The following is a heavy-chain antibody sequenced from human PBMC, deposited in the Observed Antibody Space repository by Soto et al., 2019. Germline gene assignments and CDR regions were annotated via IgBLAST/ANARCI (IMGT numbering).Heavy chain of an antibody. J-gene: IGHJ6*02. V-gene: IGHV1-69*13. CDR2: IIPIFGTA. CDR3: ARQLTIFGVATEPNDYYYYYGMDV. CDR1: GGTFSSYA. Sequence: SVKVSCKASGGTFSSYAISWVRQAPGQGLEWMGGIIPIFGTANYAQKFQGRVTITADESTSTAYMELSSLRSEDTAVYYCARQLTIFGVATEPNDYYYYYGMDVWGQGTTVTVSS. D-gene: IGHD3-3*01.